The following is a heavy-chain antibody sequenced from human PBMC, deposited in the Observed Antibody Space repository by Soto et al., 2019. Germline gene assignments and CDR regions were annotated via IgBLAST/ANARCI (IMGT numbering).Heavy chain of an antibody. CDR2: VYYSGST. V-gene: IGHV4-39*01. CDR3: GRLEVLAPISYYFVY. Sequence: SETLSLTCTVSGGSVSSSSYYWGWVRQPPGKGLEWIGSVYYSGSTYYNPSLESRVTISVDKSKNQFSLKLMSLSAADTAVYYCGRLEVLAPISYYFVYRGSGALVSVFS. D-gene: IGHD2-8*02. CDR1: GGSVSSSSYY. J-gene: IGHJ4*02.